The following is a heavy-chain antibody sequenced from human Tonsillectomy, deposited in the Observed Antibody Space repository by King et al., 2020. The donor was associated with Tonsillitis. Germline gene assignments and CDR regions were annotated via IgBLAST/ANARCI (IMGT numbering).Heavy chain of an antibody. J-gene: IGHJ6*03. CDR3: ARGDYDFHYYYYYMDV. Sequence: QLQESGPGLVKPSETLSLTCTVSGGSISSLYWSWLRQPPGKGLEWIGYIFYSGSTNYNPSLRSRVTISLDTSKNQFSLKLSSVTAADTAVYYCARGDYDFHYYYYYMDVWGKGTTVTVSS. CDR2: IFYSGST. CDR1: GGSISSLY. V-gene: IGHV4-59*11. D-gene: IGHD3-3*01.